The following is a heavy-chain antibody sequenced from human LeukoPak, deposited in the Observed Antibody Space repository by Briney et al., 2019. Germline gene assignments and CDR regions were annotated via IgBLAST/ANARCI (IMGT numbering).Heavy chain of an antibody. D-gene: IGHD3-3*01. Sequence: GGSLRLSCAASGFTFSDYYMSWIRQAPGKGLEWVSYISSGDSTIYYADSVKGRFTISRDNAKNSLYLQMNSLRAEDTAVYYCASGFLEWLFQPDAFDIWGQGTMVTVSS. CDR2: ISSGDSTI. J-gene: IGHJ3*02. V-gene: IGHV3-11*04. CDR1: GFTFSDYY. CDR3: ASGFLEWLFQPDAFDI.